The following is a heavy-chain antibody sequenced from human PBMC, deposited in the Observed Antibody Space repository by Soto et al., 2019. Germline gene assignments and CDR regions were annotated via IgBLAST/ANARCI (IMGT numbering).Heavy chain of an antibody. CDR1: GYIFVNYG. J-gene: IGHJ6*02. Sequence: QVQLVQSGDEVKKPGASVKVSCKASGYIFVNYGIAWVRQAPGHCLEWMGWISPNTGNTHSATQVQGRLTMTTDTSTSTAYMDLVSLSSDDTAVYYCVMVDNYVTPTPQDVWSQGTTVTVSS. V-gene: IGHV1-18*01. D-gene: IGHD3-16*01. CDR2: ISPNTGNT. CDR3: VMVDNYVTPTPQDV.